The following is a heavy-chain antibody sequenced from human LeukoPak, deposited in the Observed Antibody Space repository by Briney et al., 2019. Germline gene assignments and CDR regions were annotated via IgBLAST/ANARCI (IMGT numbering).Heavy chain of an antibody. J-gene: IGHJ4*02. D-gene: IGHD3-22*01. V-gene: IGHV3-43*01. Sequence: GGSLRLSCAASGFTFDDYTMHWVRQAPGKGLEWVSLISWDGGSTYYADSVKGRFTISRDNSKNSLYLQMNSLRTEDTALYYCAKGAPGYYDSSGYYNYFDYWGQGTLVTVSS. CDR3: AKGAPGYYDSSGYYNYFDY. CDR2: ISWDGGST. CDR1: GFTFDDYT.